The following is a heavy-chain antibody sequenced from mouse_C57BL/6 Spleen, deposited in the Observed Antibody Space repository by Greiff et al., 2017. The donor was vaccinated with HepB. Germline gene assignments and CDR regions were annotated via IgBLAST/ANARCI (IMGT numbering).Heavy chain of an antibody. V-gene: IGHV3-6*01. CDR3: ARDPNWGFDY. J-gene: IGHJ2*01. Sequence: DVQLQESGPGLVKPSQSLSLTCSVTGYSITSGYYWNWIRQFPGNKLEWMGYISYDGSNNYNPSLKNRISITRDTSKNQFFLKLNSVTTEDTATYYCARDPNWGFDYWGQGTTLTVSS. CDR2: ISYDGSN. CDR1: GYSITSGYY. D-gene: IGHD4-1*01.